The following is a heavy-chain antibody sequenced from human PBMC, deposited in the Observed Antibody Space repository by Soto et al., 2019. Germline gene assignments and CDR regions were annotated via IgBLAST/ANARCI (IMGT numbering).Heavy chain of an antibody. Sequence: WGRRISQTPGKGLEWVANIKQDGSEKYYVDSVKGRFTISRDNAKNSLYLQMNSLRAEDTAVYYCARESVVVVAATSDAFDIWGQGTMVTVSS. J-gene: IGHJ3*02. D-gene: IGHD2-15*01. CDR1: W. CDR2: IKQDGSEK. V-gene: IGHV3-7*01. CDR3: ARESVVVVAATSDAFDI.